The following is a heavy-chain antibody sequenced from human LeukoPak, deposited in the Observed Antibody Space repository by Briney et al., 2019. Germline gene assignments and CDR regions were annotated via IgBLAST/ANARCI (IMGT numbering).Heavy chain of an antibody. J-gene: IGHJ4*02. CDR2: ISTDGSYT. CDR3: ARICSTTDCLISA. D-gene: IGHD2-2*01. V-gene: IGHV3-74*01. CDR1: GFTFSSYV. Sequence: GGSLRLSCAASGFTFSSYVMSWVRQAPGKGLVWVARISTDGSYTSYADCVKGRFTISRDNAKNTVYLQMSSLRAEDTAIYYCARICSTTDCLISAWGQGTLVTVSS.